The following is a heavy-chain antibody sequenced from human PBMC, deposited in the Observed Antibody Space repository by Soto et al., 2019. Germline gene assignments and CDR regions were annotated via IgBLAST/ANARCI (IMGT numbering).Heavy chain of an antibody. J-gene: IGHJ4*02. D-gene: IGHD1-1*01. V-gene: IGHV1-8*01. CDR2: MNPNSGDT. CDR3: ARVGGNWNDDYFDN. Sequence: QVQLVQSGAEVKKPGASVKVSCKASGYTFTNHDINWVRQATGQGPEWMGWMNPNSGDTGYSQNFQGRVTMTRDTSIRTAYMELSNLISEDTAVYYCARVGGNWNDDYFDNWGQGTQVTVSS. CDR1: GYTFTNHD.